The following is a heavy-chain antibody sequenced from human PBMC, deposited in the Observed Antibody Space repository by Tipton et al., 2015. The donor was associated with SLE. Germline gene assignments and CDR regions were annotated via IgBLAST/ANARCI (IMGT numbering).Heavy chain of an antibody. V-gene: IGHV1-2*06. Sequence: QSGAEVKKPGASVKVSCKASGYTFTGYYIHWVRQAPGQGLEWMGRINPNSGGTNYAQKFQGRVTMSVDTSKNQFSLKLSSVTAADTAVYYCARGRGYFDYWGQGTLVTVSS. CDR2: INPNSGGT. CDR3: ARGRGYFDY. J-gene: IGHJ4*02. CDR1: GYTFTGYY.